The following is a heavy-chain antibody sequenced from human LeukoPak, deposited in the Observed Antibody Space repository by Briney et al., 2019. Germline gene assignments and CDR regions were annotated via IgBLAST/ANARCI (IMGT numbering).Heavy chain of an antibody. CDR2: INAGNGNT. Sequence: GASVKVSCKASGYTFRNYAIHWVRQAPGQRLEWLGWINAGNGNTKYSQEFQGRVTITRDTSASTVYMDLNSLRPDDMAVYFCARGTRGDIILMLYASGFDYWGQGTLVTVSS. J-gene: IGHJ4*02. CDR3: ARGTRGDIILMLYASGFDY. V-gene: IGHV1-3*03. CDR1: GYTFRNYA. D-gene: IGHD2-8*01.